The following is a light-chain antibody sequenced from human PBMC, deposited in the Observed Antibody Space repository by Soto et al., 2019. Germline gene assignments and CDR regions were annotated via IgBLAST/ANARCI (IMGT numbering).Light chain of an antibody. CDR3: SSYTSGSTRVV. V-gene: IGLV2-14*03. CDR2: DVS. J-gene: IGLJ2*01. CDR1: SSDVGGYNY. Sequence: QSALTQSASVSGSPGQSITISCTGTSSDVGGYNYVSWYQQHPGKAPKVMIYDVSKRPSGISNRFSGSKSGNTASLTISGLQIEDEADYYCSSYTSGSTRVVFGGGTKVTVL.